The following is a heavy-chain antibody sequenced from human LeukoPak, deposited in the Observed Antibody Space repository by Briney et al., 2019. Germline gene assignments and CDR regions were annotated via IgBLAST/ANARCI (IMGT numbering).Heavy chain of an antibody. D-gene: IGHD1-14*01. Sequence: SETLSLTCAAYGGSFSGYSWSWIRQPPGKGLEWIGEINHSGSTNYNPSLKSRVTLSLDTSTNQLSLMLSSVTAADTAVYHCARVATTPRYFDLWSRGTLATVSS. CDR2: INHSGST. J-gene: IGHJ2*01. CDR3: ARVATTPRYFDL. CDR1: GGSFSGYS. V-gene: IGHV4-34*01.